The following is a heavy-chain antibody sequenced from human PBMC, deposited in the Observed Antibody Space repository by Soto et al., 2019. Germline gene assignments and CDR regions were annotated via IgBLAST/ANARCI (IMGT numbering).Heavy chain of an antibody. J-gene: IGHJ4*02. CDR2: ISAYNGNT. CDR1: GYTFTSYG. V-gene: IGHV1-18*01. Sequence: QVQLVQSGAEVKKPGASVKVSCKASGYTFTSYGISWVRQAPGQGLEWMGWISAYNGNTNYAQKLQGRVTMTPDTSTNTAYMELRNLRSDDTAVYYCARVIAAAAVFDYWGQGTLVTVSS. CDR3: ARVIAAAAVFDY. D-gene: IGHD6-13*01.